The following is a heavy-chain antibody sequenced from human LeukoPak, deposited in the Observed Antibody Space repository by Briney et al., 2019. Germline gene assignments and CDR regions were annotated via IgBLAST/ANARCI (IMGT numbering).Heavy chain of an antibody. V-gene: IGHV3-11*04. CDR3: ARDYSGYRAFDI. D-gene: IGHD3-22*01. Sequence: PGGSLRLSCAASGFTFSDYYMSWIRQAPGKGLEWVSYISSSGSTIYYADSVKGRFTFSRDNVRNSLYLQMDSLRVEDTAVYYCARDYSGYRAFDIWGQGTMVTVSS. CDR2: ISSSGSTI. J-gene: IGHJ3*02. CDR1: GFTFSDYY.